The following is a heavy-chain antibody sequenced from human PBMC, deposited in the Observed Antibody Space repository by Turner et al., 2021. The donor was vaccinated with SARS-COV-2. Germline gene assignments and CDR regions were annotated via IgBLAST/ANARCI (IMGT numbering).Heavy chain of an antibody. CDR2: IWYDGSNK. J-gene: IGHJ4*02. CDR3: AIGKADISIWYGLYFDY. V-gene: IGHV3-33*01. D-gene: IGHD6-13*01. CDR1: GFTFSIYG. Sequence: QVQLVESGGGVVQPGRSLRPHCAASGFTFSIYGMHWVRQSPGKWLEWLAVIWYDGSNKYYADSVKGRFTISRDNSKNTLYLQMNSLRAEDTAVYYCAIGKADISIWYGLYFDYWGQGTLVTVSS.